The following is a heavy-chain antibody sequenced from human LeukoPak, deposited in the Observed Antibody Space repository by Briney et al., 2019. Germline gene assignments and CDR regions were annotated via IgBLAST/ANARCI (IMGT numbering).Heavy chain of an antibody. CDR3: ASTYYDYVWGSYRHYYFDY. J-gene: IGHJ4*02. CDR1: GGAISSYY. D-gene: IGHD3-16*02. Sequence: SETLSLTCTVSGGAISSYYWSWIRQPPGKGLEWIGYIHYSGSTNNNPSLKSRVTISVDTSKNQFSLRLSSVTAADTAVYYCASTYYDYVWGSYRHYYFDYWGQGTLVTVSS. V-gene: IGHV4-59*01. CDR2: IHYSGST.